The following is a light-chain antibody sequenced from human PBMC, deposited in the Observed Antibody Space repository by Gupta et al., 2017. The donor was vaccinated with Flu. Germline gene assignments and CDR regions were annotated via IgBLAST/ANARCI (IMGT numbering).Light chain of an antibody. Sequence: TTLSVSPGERITLSCRASQSGSNNLAWYQQKPGQPPRLLIYGALNRATDIPARFSGSGCGTEFTLTINSLRSDDFAVYFCQQYNNWPPWTFGQGTRVEMK. CDR2: GAL. V-gene: IGKV3-15*01. J-gene: IGKJ1*01. CDR1: QSGSNN. CDR3: QQYNNWPPWT.